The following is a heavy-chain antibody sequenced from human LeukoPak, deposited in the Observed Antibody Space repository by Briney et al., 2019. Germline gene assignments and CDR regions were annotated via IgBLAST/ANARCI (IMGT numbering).Heavy chain of an antibody. CDR3: AREEHYYDSSGYFDY. J-gene: IGHJ4*02. V-gene: IGHV4-59*12. CDR2: IYYSGST. D-gene: IGHD3-22*01. CDR1: GGSISSYY. Sequence: SETLSLTCTVSGGSISSYYWSWIRQPPGKGLEWIGYIYYSGSTNYNPSLKSRVTISVDTSKNQFSLQLNSVTPEDTAVYYCAREEHYYDSSGYFDYWGQGTLVTVSS.